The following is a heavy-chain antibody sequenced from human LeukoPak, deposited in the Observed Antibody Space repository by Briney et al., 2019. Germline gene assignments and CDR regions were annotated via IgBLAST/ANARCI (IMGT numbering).Heavy chain of an antibody. CDR3: ARVSVHGYSDY. Sequence: SETLSLTCAVYGGSFSGYYWNWIRQPPGKGLEWIGYIYYTGSTKYNPSLKSRVTISVDTSKNQFSLKLSSVTAADTAVYYCARVSVHGYSDYWGQGTLVTVSS. CDR1: GGSFSGYY. V-gene: IGHV4-59*01. J-gene: IGHJ4*02. CDR2: IYYTGST. D-gene: IGHD3-10*01.